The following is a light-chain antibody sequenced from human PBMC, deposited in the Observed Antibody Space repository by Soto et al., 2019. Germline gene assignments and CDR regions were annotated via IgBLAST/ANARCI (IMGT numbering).Light chain of an antibody. CDR1: SNDVGYYDY. CDR3: SSYTTTSTLGV. V-gene: IGLV2-8*01. CDR2: EVN. Sequence: QSVLTPPPSSSGSPGQSVTISCTGTSNDVGYYDYVSWYQQYPGKAPKLMIYEVNKRPSGVPDRFSGSKSGNTASLNISGLQADDEADYYCSSYTTTSTLGVFGGGTKLTVL. J-gene: IGLJ2*01.